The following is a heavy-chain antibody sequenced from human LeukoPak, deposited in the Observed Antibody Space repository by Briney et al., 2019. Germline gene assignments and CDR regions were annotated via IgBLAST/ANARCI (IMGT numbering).Heavy chain of an antibody. CDR1: GGTFSSYA. J-gene: IGHJ6*03. CDR3: ASGGAAAGPYYYYYMDV. CDR2: IIPIFGTA. D-gene: IGHD6-13*01. V-gene: IGHV1-69*05. Sequence: SVKVSRKASGGTFSSYAISWVRQAPGQGLEWMGGIIPIFGTANYAQKFQGRVTITTDESTSTAYMELSSLRSEDTAVYYCASGGAAAGPYYYYYMDVWGKGTTVTVSS.